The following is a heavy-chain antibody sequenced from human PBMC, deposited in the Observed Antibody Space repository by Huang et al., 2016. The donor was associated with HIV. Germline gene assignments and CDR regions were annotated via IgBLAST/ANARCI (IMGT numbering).Heavy chain of an antibody. CDR1: GYTFTSYG. Sequence: QIQLMQSGPELKQPGASVKVSCKASGYTFTSYGITWVRQAPGQGPEWMGLISAASGDTEYAQNFQGRVTLTTDTSTNIAYMELRSLRSDDTAKYYCARDPKYHRIGYYRQRRGIDIWGQGTMVIVSS. J-gene: IGHJ3*02. CDR2: ISAASGDT. D-gene: IGHD3-22*01. CDR3: ARDPKYHRIGYYRQRRGIDI. V-gene: IGHV1-18*01.